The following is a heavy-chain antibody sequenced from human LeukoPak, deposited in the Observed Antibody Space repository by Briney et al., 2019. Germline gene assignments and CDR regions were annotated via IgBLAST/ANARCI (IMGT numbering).Heavy chain of an antibody. CDR1: GFTFSNAW. CDR2: IKSKTDGGTT. CDR3: ATEAIFGEGIDY. D-gene: IGHD3-10*02. J-gene: IGHJ4*02. V-gene: IGHV3-15*01. Sequence: GGSLRLSCAASGFTFSNAWMSWVRQAPGKGLEWVGRIKSKTDGGTTDYAAPVKGRFTISRDDSKNTLYLQMNSLKTEDTAVYYCATEAIFGEGIDYWGQGTLVTVSS.